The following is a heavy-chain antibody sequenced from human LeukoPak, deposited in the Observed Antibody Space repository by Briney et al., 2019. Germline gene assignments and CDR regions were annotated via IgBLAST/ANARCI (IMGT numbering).Heavy chain of an antibody. CDR2: IYDSGST. J-gene: IGHJ4*02. CDR1: GGPISSYY. D-gene: IGHD3-22*01. CDR3: ARQSISGSSLSYFDY. Sequence: SETLSLTCTVSGGPISSYYWSWIRQPPGKGLEWIGNIYDSGSTNYNPSLKSRLTISVDTSKNQCSLKLSSVTAADTAVYYCARQSISGSSLSYFDYWGQGTLVNFSS. V-gene: IGHV4-59*01.